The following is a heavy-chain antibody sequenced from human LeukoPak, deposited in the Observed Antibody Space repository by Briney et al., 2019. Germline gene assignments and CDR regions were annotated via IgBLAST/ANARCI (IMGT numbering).Heavy chain of an antibody. Sequence: GGSLRLSCAASGFTFSDYNMRWIRQAPGKGLEWVANIKQDGSEKDYVDSVKGRFTISRDNAKNSLYLQMNSLRAEDTAMYYCARLGGSSWYYYYYMDVWGKGTTVTVSS. CDR1: GFTFSDYN. CDR3: ARLGGSSWYYYYYMDV. D-gene: IGHD6-13*01. V-gene: IGHV3-7*01. J-gene: IGHJ6*03. CDR2: IKQDGSEK.